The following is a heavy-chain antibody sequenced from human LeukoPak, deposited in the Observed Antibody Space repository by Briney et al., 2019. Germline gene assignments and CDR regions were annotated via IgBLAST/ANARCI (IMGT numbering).Heavy chain of an antibody. J-gene: IGHJ4*02. CDR1: GGSISGYY. CDR2: IYYSGST. Sequence: SETLPLTCTVSGGSISGYYWSWIRQPPGKGLEWIGYIYYSGSTNYNPSLKSRVTISVDTSKNQFSLKLSSVTAADTAVYYCARLVGVYDSSPFDYWGQGTLVTVSS. CDR3: ARLVGVYDSSPFDY. V-gene: IGHV4-59*01. D-gene: IGHD3-22*01.